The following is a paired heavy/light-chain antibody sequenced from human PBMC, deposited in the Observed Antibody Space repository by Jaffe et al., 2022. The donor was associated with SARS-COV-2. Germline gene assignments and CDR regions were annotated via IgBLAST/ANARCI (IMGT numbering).Light chain of an antibody. CDR2: EDN. V-gene: IGLV6-57*01. CDR3: QSYDTSHHVV. J-gene: IGLJ2*01. Sequence: NFMLTQPHSVSESPGKTVTISCTRSSGSIASNYVQWYQQRPGSSPTTVIYEDNQRPSGVPDRFSGSIDSSSNSASLTISGLKTEDEADYYCQSYDTSHHVVFGGGTELTVL. CDR1: SGSIASNY.
Heavy chain of an antibody. V-gene: IGHV3-30*18. Sequence: QVQLVESGGGVVQPGRSLRLSCAASGFTFSSYGMHWVRQAPGKGLEWVAVLSRDGNNEYYADSVKGRFTISRDNSKNTLYLQMNSLRAEDTAVYYCAKNRYYYDGSAYYPGWYFDLWGRGTLVTVSS. CDR1: GFTFSSYG. J-gene: IGHJ2*01. CDR3: AKNRYYYDGSAYYPGWYFDL. CDR2: LSRDGNNE. D-gene: IGHD3-22*01.